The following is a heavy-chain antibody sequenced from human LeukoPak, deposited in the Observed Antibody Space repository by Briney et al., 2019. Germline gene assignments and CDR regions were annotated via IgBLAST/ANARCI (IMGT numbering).Heavy chain of an antibody. J-gene: IGHJ4*02. CDR2: ISWNSAYI. D-gene: IGHD1-26*01. V-gene: IGHV3-9*01. Sequence: GGSLRLSYAASGFTLDNHAMHWVRQAPGKGLEWVSGISWNSAYIGYADSVKGRFTISRDNAKNSLYLQMNSLNPEDTALYFCARALWDSGLDYWGQGTLVTVSS. CDR1: GFTLDNHA. CDR3: ARALWDSGLDY.